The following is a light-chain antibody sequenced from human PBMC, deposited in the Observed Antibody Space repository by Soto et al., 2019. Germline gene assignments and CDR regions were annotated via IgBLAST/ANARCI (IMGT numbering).Light chain of an antibody. CDR2: SNN. CDR1: SSNIGSNT. CDR3: EAWDDSLKGPNWV. Sequence: QSVLTQPPSASGTPGQRVTISCSGSSSNIGSNTVNWYQQLPGTAPKLLIYSNNQRPSGVPDRFSGSKSGTSASLAISGLQSEDEADYYCEAWDDSLKGPNWVFGGGTKLTV. J-gene: IGLJ3*02. V-gene: IGLV1-44*01.